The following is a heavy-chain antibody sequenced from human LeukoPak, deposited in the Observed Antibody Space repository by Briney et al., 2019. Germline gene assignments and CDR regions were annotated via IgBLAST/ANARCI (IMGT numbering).Heavy chain of an antibody. V-gene: IGHV4-4*09. Sequence: SETLSLTRTVSGGSFSTSYWSWIRQPPGKGLEWIGYISTSGSANYTPSLKSRVTISADTSKNQLSMNLSSVTAADSAVYYCARLAPGSRGDFDSWGQGTLVTVSA. CDR3: ARLAPGSRGDFDS. CDR2: ISTSGSA. CDR1: GGSFSTSY. D-gene: IGHD2/OR15-2a*01. J-gene: IGHJ4*02.